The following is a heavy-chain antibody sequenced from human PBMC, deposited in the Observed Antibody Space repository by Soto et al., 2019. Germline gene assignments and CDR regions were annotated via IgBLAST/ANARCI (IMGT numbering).Heavy chain of an antibody. J-gene: IGHJ4*02. Sequence: PSHTLSLTCTVSGGSICNYYWNWIRHSPGKGLEWIGYIYYSGSTNYNPSLKSRVTISVDTSKNQFSLKLSSVTAADTVVYYCASKLSNWNTWMIYWGPGIQVTVSS. D-gene: IGHD1-1*01. V-gene: IGHV4-59*01. CDR2: IYYSGST. CDR1: GGSICNYY. CDR3: ASKLSNWNTWMIY.